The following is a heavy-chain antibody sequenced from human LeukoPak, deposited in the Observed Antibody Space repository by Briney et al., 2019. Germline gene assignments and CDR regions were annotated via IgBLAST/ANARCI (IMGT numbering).Heavy chain of an antibody. D-gene: IGHD1-26*01. CDR1: GYTFSGYW. V-gene: IGHV3-7*01. CDR2: IKQDGSEK. Sequence: GGSLRLSCAASGYTFSGYWMSWVRQAPGKGLEWVANIKQDGSEKYYVDSVKGRFTISRDNAKNSLYLQMSSLRAEDTAVYYCARDRFSGSCDYWGQGTLLTVSS. J-gene: IGHJ4*02. CDR3: ARDRFSGSCDY.